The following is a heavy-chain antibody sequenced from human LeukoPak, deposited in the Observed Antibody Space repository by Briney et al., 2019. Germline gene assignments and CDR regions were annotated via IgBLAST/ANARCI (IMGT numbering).Heavy chain of an antibody. CDR1: GFTFTNYV. Sequence: GESLRLSCAASGFTFTNYVMNWVRQAPGKGLEWVSSITGTADKTYDADSVKGRFTISRDNSKNTLYLQMNSLRAEDTAVYYCARGLGRWDYYDSSGHPLGGQGTLVTVSS. CDR2: ITGTADKT. D-gene: IGHD3-22*01. V-gene: IGHV3-23*01. J-gene: IGHJ4*02. CDR3: ARGLGRWDYYDSSGHPL.